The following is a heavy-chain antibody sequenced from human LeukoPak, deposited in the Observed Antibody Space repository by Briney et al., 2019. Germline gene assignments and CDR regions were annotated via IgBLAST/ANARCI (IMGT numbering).Heavy chain of an antibody. CDR1: GGIFSSYA. CDR3: AGAVAGTNWFDP. V-gene: IGHV1-69*01. D-gene: IGHD6-19*01. Sequence: RASVKVSCKTSGGIFSSYAISWVRQGPGRGLEWMGGIIPIFGTANYAQKFQGRVTITADESTSTAYVELSSLRSEDTAVYYCAGAVAGTNWFDPWGQGTLVTVSS. CDR2: IIPIFGTA. J-gene: IGHJ5*02.